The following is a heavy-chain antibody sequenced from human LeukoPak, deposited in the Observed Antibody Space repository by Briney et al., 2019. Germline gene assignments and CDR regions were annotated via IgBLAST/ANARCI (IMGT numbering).Heavy chain of an antibody. Sequence: KPSETLSLTCTVSGGSISSGSYYWSWIRQPAGKGLEWIGRIYTSGSTNYNPSLKSRVTISVDTSKNQFSLKLSSVTAADTAVYYCAREGYSCGHYYYYMDVWGKGTTVTVSS. CDR3: AREGYSCGHYYYYMDV. J-gene: IGHJ6*03. V-gene: IGHV4-61*02. CDR2: IYTSGST. CDR1: GGSISSGSYY. D-gene: IGHD5-18*01.